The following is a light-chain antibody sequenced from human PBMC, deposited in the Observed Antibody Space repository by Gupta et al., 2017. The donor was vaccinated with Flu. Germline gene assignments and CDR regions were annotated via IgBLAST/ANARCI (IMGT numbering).Light chain of an antibody. CDR1: SSDVGRSNY. CDR2: DVS. J-gene: IGLJ1*01. V-gene: IGLV2-14*01. CDR3: SSYTSTNTFYV. Sequence: QSALTQPASVSGSPVQSITISCPGTSSDVGRSNYVSWYQQHPGKAPKLVIYDVSNRPSGVSSRFSGSKSGNTASLTISGLEAEDESDYYCSSYTSTNTFYVFGTGTKVTVL.